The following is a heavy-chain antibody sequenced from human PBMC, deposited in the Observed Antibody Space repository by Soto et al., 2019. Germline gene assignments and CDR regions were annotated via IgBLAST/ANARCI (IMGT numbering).Heavy chain of an antibody. D-gene: IGHD3-3*01. J-gene: IGHJ6*02. CDR1: GDSVSSNSAA. V-gene: IGHV6-1*01. Sequence: SQTLSLTCAISGDSVSSNSAAWNWIRQSPSRGLEWLGRTYYRSKWYNDHAVSVKSRITINPDTSKNQFSLQLNSVTPEDTAVYYCARDHDFWSGHYYYYYGMDVWGQGTTVTVSS. CDR2: TYYRSKWYN. CDR3: ARDHDFWSGHYYYYYGMDV.